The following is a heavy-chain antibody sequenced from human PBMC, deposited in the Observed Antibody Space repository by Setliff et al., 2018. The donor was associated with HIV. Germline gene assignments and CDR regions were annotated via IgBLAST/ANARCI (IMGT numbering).Heavy chain of an antibody. D-gene: IGHD6-19*01. CDR3: ARSGALATSTWSPFDY. CDR1: GGSLTNYF. J-gene: IGHJ4*01. V-gene: IGHV4-34*01. CDR2: INHSGST. Sequence: SETLSLTCAVYGGSLTNYFWSWIRQSPGKGLQWIGEINHSGSTTYNPSLKSRVTISVDTSKNQFSLKLSAVTAADTALYYCARSGALATSTWSPFDYWGHGNQVTVSS.